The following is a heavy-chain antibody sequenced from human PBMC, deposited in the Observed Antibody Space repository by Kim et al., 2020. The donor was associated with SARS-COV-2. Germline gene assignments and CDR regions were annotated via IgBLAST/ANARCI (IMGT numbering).Heavy chain of an antibody. CDR2: IRSKANNYAT. CDR3: TRVPGTTLGFWDSYDI. Sequence: GGSLRLSCAASGFSFSDSSMHWVRQAPGKGLEWVGCIRSKANNYATTYAASVKGRFTISRDDSKNAAYLQMNSLKTEDTSVYYCTRVPGTTLGFWDSYDIWGQGTMVTVSS. D-gene: IGHD1-1*01. CDR1: GFSFSDSS. J-gene: IGHJ3*02. V-gene: IGHV3-73*01.